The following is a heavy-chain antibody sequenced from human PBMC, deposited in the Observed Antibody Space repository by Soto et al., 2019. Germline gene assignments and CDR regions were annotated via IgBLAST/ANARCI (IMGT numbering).Heavy chain of an antibody. D-gene: IGHD3-9*01. J-gene: IGHJ4*02. V-gene: IGHV4-38-2*01. CDR1: GYSISSGYY. CDR3: AKGGATYGLLTHDY. CDR2: IYHGGIT. Sequence: SETLSLTCAVSGYSISSGYYWAWIRQSPGKGLEWIGTIYHGGITYYNPSLKSRVTMSVDPSKNQLSLNLTSVTAADTAVYYCAKGGATYGLLTHDYWGQGTRVTVSS.